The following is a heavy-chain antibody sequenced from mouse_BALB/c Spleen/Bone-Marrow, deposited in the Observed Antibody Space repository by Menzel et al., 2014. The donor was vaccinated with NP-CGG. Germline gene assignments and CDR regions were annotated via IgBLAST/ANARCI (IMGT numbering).Heavy chain of an antibody. CDR2: ILPGSGST. CDR3: ARTGTDWYIDV. V-gene: IGHV1-9*01. D-gene: IGHD4-1*01. J-gene: IGHJ1*01. CDR1: GYTFXSYW. Sequence: QVQLQQPGAELMKPGASVKISCKATGYTFXSYWIEWVKQRPGHGLEWIGEILPGSGSTNYNEKFKGKATFTADTSSNTAYMQLSSLTSEDSAVYYCARTGTDWYIDVWGAGTTVTVSS.